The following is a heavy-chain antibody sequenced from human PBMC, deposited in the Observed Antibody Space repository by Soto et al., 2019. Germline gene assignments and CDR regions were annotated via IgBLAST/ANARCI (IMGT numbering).Heavy chain of an antibody. J-gene: IGHJ6*02. Sequence: GGSLRLSCSASVFTFSRYAMHWVRQAPGKGLEWVAVISYDGSKKYYADSVKGRFTISRDNSKNTLYLQMNSLRAEDTAVYYCARERMGTLYYYYYGMDVWGQGTTVTVSS. CDR3: ARERMGTLYYYYYGMDV. CDR2: ISYDGSKK. D-gene: IGHD1-1*01. V-gene: IGHV3-30-3*01. CDR1: VFTFSRYA.